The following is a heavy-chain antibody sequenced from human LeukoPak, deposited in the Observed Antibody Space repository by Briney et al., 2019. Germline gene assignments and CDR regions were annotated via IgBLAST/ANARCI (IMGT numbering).Heavy chain of an antibody. CDR3: ARDRVVPAAIGFYYYYYMDV. CDR1: GGSISNYY. CDR2: IYYSGST. J-gene: IGHJ6*03. D-gene: IGHD2-2*01. Sequence: PSETLSLTCTVSGGSISNYYWSWIRQPPGKGLEWIGYIYYSGSTNYNPSLKSRVTISVDTSKNQFSLKLSSVTAADTAVYYCARDRVVPAAIGFYYYYYMDVWGKGTTVTVSS. V-gene: IGHV4-59*01.